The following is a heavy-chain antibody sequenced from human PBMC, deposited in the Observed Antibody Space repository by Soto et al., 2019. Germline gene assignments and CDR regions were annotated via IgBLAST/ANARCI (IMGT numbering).Heavy chain of an antibody. J-gene: IGHJ4*02. CDR3: AKDDKSQVVPAAWINY. CDR1: GFTFSSYG. CDR2: ISYDGSNK. V-gene: IGHV3-30*18. Sequence: QVQLVESGGGVVQPGRSLRLSCAASGFTFSSYGMHWVRQAPGKGLEWVAVISYDGSNKYYADSVKGRFTISRDNSKNTLYLQMNSLRAEDTAVYYCAKDDKSQVVPAAWINYWGQGTLVTVSS. D-gene: IGHD2-2*01.